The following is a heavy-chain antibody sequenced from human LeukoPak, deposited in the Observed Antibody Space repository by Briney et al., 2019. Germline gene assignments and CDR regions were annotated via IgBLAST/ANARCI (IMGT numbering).Heavy chain of an antibody. CDR1: GFTFRSYG. CDR3: AKSSPILRYFDWLSGMDY. CDR2: ISFDGSDK. Sequence: GGSLRLSCAASGFTFRSYGMHWVRQAPGKGLERAAVISFDGSDKYFADSVKGRFTISGDNSKNTLYLQMNSLRAEDTAVYYCAKSSPILRYFDWLSGMDYWGQGTLVTVSS. V-gene: IGHV3-30*18. D-gene: IGHD3-9*01. J-gene: IGHJ4*02.